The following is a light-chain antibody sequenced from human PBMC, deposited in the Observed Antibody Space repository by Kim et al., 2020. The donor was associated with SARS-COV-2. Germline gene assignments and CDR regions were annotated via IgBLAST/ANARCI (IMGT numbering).Light chain of an antibody. CDR2: AAS. V-gene: IGKV1-39*01. Sequence: ASVGDRVTITCRASQNINNYLNWYQQKPGKAPNLLMYAASTLLDGVPSRFSGSGSGTDFTLTISSLQPEDFASYFCQQSYTTPLTFGGGTKVDIK. CDR3: QQSYTTPLT. J-gene: IGKJ4*01. CDR1: QNINNY.